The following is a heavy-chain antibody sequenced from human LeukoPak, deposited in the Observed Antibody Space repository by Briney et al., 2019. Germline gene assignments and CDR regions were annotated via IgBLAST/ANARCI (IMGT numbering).Heavy chain of an antibody. V-gene: IGHV4-59*01. CDR1: GVSITSNY. D-gene: IGHD6-13*01. J-gene: IGHJ4*02. CDR3: ARVMRAAAGHGIDY. CDR2: IYYSGST. Sequence: SETLSLTCTISGVSITSNYWSWIRQSPGKGLEWIGYIYYSGSTNYNPSLKSRVTISVDTSKNQFSLKLSSVTAADTAVYYCARVMRAAAGHGIDYWGQGTLVTVSS.